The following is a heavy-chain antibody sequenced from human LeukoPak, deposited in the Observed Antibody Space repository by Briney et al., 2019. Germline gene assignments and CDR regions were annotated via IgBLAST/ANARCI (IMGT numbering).Heavy chain of an antibody. V-gene: IGHV4-59*01. CDR1: GGSISSYY. D-gene: IGHD3-3*01. Sequence: PSETLSLTCTVSGGSISSYYWSWLRQPPGKGLEWIGYICYSGSTNYNPSLKSRVTISVDTSKNQFSLKLSSVTAADTAVYYCARGWSSYYDFWSGYYPYFDYWGQGTLVTVSS. J-gene: IGHJ4*02. CDR2: ICYSGST. CDR3: ARGWSSYYDFWSGYYPYFDY.